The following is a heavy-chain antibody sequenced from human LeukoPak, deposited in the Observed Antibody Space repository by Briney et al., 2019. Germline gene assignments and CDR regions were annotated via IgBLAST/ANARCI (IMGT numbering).Heavy chain of an antibody. V-gene: IGHV3-21*01. J-gene: IGHJ4*02. Sequence: GGSLRLSCAASGFTFSSYTMDWVRQAPGKGLEWVSSISGSATHIYYADSVKGRFTISRDNAKNSVYLQVNSLRADDTAVYYCAREGLYSGSVSSDLDYWGQGTLVSVSS. CDR1: GFTFSSYT. CDR2: ISGSATHI. D-gene: IGHD3-10*01. CDR3: AREGLYSGSVSSDLDY.